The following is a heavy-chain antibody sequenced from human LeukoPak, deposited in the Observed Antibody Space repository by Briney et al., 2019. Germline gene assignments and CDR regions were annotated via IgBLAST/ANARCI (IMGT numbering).Heavy chain of an antibody. CDR2: TDSNSETT. Sequence: PGGSLRLSCAVSGFSLTTYEMDWVRQAPGKGLEWVAYTDSNSETTHYADSVEGRFIISRDNAKNSLYLQMNSLRAEDTALYYCVREYCSGGSCSDAFDIWGQGTMATVSS. V-gene: IGHV3-48*03. CDR1: GFSLTTYE. J-gene: IGHJ3*02. CDR3: VREYCSGGSCSDAFDI. D-gene: IGHD2-15*01.